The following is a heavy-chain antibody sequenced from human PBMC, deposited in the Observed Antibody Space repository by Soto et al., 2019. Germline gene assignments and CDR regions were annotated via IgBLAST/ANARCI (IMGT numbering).Heavy chain of an antibody. V-gene: IGHV3-15*01. J-gene: IGHJ4*02. CDR1: GFTFSNAW. Sequence: EVQLVESGGGLVEPGGSLRVSCAASGFTFSNAWLTWVRQAPGKGLEWVGLIKRQTDGGTADYAAPVKGRFTIPRDDSKNTLYLQMNSLKTEDTAVYYCTSTLGYWGQGTLVTVSS. CDR3: TSTLGY. CDR2: IKRQTDGGTA.